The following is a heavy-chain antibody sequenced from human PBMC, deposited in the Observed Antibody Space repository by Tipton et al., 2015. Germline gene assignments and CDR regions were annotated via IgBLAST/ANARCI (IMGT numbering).Heavy chain of an antibody. CDR1: GYIFTSYG. D-gene: IGHD3-16*01. CDR2: MNPNSGNT. Sequence: QLVQSGPEVKRPGASVKVSCKASGYIFTSYGITWVRQATGQGLEWMGWMNPNSGNTGYAQKFQGRVTMTRNTSISTAYMELSSLRSEDTAVYYCARVPYPTNFDYWGQGTLVTVSS. CDR3: ARVPYPTNFDY. J-gene: IGHJ4*02. V-gene: IGHV1-8*02.